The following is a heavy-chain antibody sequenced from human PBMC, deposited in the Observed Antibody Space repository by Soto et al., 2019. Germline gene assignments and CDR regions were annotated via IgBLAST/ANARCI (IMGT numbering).Heavy chain of an antibody. CDR2: MYYSGRT. D-gene: IGHD4-17*01. Sequence: TLSLTCTVPGASISSSNYYWGWSRQPPGRGLEWIGTMYYSGRTYYNPSLKSRVTTSVDTSKNQFSLKLSAVTATDTAVYYCARHGNTVTTGYYYGMDVWGQGTTVTVSS. V-gene: IGHV4-39*01. CDR1: GASISSSNYY. CDR3: ARHGNTVTTGYYYGMDV. J-gene: IGHJ6*02.